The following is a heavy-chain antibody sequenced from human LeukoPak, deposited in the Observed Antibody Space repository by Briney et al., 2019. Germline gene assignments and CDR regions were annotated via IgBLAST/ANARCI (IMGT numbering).Heavy chain of an antibody. CDR1: GASISSYY. Sequence: PSETLCLTCTVSGASISSYYWSWIRQPAGKGLEWIGRIYTSGSNNSNPSLKSRVPISVDTSKNQFSLKLSSVTAADTAVYYCARVSRGYNWNYPKYYFDYWGQGTLVTVSS. J-gene: IGHJ4*02. D-gene: IGHD1-7*01. V-gene: IGHV4-4*07. CDR3: ARVSRGYNWNYPKYYFDY. CDR2: IYTSGSN.